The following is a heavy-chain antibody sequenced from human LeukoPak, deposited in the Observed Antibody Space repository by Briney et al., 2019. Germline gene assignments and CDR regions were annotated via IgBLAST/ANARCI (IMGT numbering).Heavy chain of an antibody. J-gene: IGHJ6*03. CDR3: ARDHRPQYYYYYMDV. CDR1: GFTFSSYS. CDR2: ISSSSSTI. Sequence: GGSLRLSCAASGFTFSSYSMNWVRQAPGKGLEWVSYISSSSSTIYYADSVKGRFTISRDNAKNSLYLQINSLRAEDTAVYYCARDHRPQYYYYYMDVWGKGTTVTVSS. D-gene: IGHD1-14*01. V-gene: IGHV3-48*01.